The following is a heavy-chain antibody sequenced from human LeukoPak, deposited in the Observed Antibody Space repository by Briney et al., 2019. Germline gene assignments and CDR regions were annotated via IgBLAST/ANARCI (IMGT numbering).Heavy chain of an antibody. CDR3: ARVGSDDILTGIDY. Sequence: SETLSLTCTVSGGSISSGDYYWSWIRQPPGKGLEWIGYIYYSGSTYYNPSLKSRVTISVDTSKNQFSLKLSSVTAADTAVYYCARVGSDDILTGIDYCGQGTLVTVSS. CDR2: IYYSGST. CDR1: GGSISSGDYY. V-gene: IGHV4-30-4*08. D-gene: IGHD3-9*01. J-gene: IGHJ4*02.